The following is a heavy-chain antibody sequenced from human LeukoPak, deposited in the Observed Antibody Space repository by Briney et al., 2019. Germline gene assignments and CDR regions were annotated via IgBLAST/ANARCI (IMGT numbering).Heavy chain of an antibody. J-gene: IGHJ5*02. V-gene: IGHV3-30*02. CDR2: IQYDRTNE. Sequence: GGSLRLSCAASAFTFSSYGMHWVRQAPGKGLEWVAYIQYDRTNEQYAHSVKGRFRISRDNSNNILYLQMNSLRAEDTAVYYCARESGITMLRGAHTPWGQGILVTASS. CDR3: ARESGITMLRGAHTP. CDR1: AFTFSSYG. D-gene: IGHD3-10*01.